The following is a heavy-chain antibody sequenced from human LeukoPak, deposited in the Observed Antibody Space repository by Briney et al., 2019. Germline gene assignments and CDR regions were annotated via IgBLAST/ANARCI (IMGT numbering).Heavy chain of an antibody. Sequence: GGSLRLSCAASGFTFSSYGMHWVRQAPGKGLEWVAVISYDGSNKYYADSVKGRFTISRDNSKNTLYLQMNSLRAQDTAVYYCARDRGGSYYGNAFDIWGQGTMVTVSS. V-gene: IGHV3-30*03. D-gene: IGHD1-26*01. CDR2: ISYDGSNK. CDR3: ARDRGGSYYGNAFDI. J-gene: IGHJ3*02. CDR1: GFTFSSYG.